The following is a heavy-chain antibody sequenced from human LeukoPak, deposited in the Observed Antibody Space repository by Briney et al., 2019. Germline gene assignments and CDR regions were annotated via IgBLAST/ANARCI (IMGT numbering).Heavy chain of an antibody. CDR1: GGTFSSYA. CDR2: IIPIFGTA. CDR3: ATLGYSYARGYAFDI. D-gene: IGHD5-18*01. V-gene: IGHV1-69*06. J-gene: IGHJ3*02. Sequence: GASVKVSCKASGGTFSSYAISWVRQAPGQGLEWMGGIIPIFGTAIYAQKFQGRVTMTEDTSTDTAYMELSSLRSEDTAVYYCATLGYSYARGYAFDIWGQGTMVTVSS.